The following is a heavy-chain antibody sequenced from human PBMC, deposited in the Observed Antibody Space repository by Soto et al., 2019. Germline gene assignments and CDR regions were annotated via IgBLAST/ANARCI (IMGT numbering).Heavy chain of an antibody. J-gene: IGHJ4*02. D-gene: IGHD4-17*01. CDR1: GFAFSSYS. Sequence: PGGSLRLSCAASGFAFSSYSMNWVRQAPGKGLEWVSYISSSSSTIYYADSVKGRFTISRDNAKNSLYLQMNSLRAEDTAVYYCAREGRLTVTTKAFDYWGQGTLVTVSS. CDR3: AREGRLTVTTKAFDY. CDR2: ISSSSSTI. V-gene: IGHV3-48*01.